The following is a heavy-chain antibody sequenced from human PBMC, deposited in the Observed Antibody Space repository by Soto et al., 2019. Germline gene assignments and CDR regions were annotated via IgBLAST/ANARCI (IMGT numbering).Heavy chain of an antibody. V-gene: IGHV4-34*01. CDR2: VNHIGIT. Sequence: QVQLQQWGAGLLKPSETLSLTCAVYGGSFSGYYWSWIRQTPGKGLEWIGEVNHIGITNYSPSLKRRATISADISRNQFSLKLSSVTVADTAIYYCARKGALLIGDQGVYFQHWGQGTPVTVSS. CDR3: ARKGALLIGDQGVYFQH. CDR1: GGSFSGYY. J-gene: IGHJ1*01. D-gene: IGHD4-17*01.